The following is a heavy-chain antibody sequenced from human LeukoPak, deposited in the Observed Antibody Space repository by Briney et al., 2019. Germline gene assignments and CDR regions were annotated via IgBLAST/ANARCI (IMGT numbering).Heavy chain of an antibody. V-gene: IGHV4-61*02. D-gene: IGHD6-13*01. CDR3: ARTPRIAAAESFDF. CDR1: SGSISSGTYY. CDR2: ITSSGST. J-gene: IGHJ4*02. Sequence: SQTLSLTCTVSSGSISSGTYYWSWIRQPAGRGLEWIGRITSSGSTNYNPSLKNRVTISVDTSKNHFSLKLSSVTAADTAVYYCARTPRIAAAESFDFWGQGILVTVSS.